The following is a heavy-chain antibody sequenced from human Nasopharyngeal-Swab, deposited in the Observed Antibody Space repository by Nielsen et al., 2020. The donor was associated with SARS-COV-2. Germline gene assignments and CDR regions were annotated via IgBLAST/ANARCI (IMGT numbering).Heavy chain of an antibody. CDR1: GSTFSSYA. J-gene: IGHJ6*02. V-gene: IGHV3-23*01. D-gene: IGHD6-13*01. CDR3: ANSWYDYYYGMDV. Sequence: GGSLRLSCAASGSTFSSYAMSWVRQAPGKGLEWVSAISGSGGSTYYADSVKGRFTISRDNSKNTLYPQMNSLRAEDTAVYYCANSWYDYYYGMDVWGQGTTVTVSS. CDR2: ISGSGGST.